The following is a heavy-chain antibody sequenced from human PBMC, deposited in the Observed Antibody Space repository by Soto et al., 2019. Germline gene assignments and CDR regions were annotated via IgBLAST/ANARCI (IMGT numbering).Heavy chain of an antibody. CDR3: AKDRSVDTRDWFDP. V-gene: IGHV3-23*01. CDR2: ISGSGGST. J-gene: IGHJ5*02. CDR1: GFTFGTYA. Sequence: WGSLVLGCAASGFTFGTYAMNWVRQAPGKGLDLVSGISGSGGSTYYTDSVKGRFTISRDNSKNTLYLQMNSLRADDTAVYYCAKDRSVDTRDWFDPWGQGTMVTVSS. D-gene: IGHD5-18*01.